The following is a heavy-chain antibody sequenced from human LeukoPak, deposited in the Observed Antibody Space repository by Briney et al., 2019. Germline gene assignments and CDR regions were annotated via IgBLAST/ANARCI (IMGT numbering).Heavy chain of an antibody. CDR2: ISYDGSIK. CDR1: GFTFSSYG. CDR3: AKDFVVSGYSYGFHY. D-gene: IGHD5-18*01. V-gene: IGHV3-30*18. Sequence: PGGSLRLSCAASGFTFSSYGMHWVRQAPGKGLEWVAVISYDGSIKYYVDSVKGRFTISRDNSKNTLYLQMNSLRAEDTAVYYCAKDFVVSGYSYGFHYWGQGTLVTVSS. J-gene: IGHJ4*02.